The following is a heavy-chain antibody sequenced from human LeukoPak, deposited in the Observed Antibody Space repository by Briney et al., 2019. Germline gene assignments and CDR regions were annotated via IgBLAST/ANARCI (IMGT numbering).Heavy chain of an antibody. CDR3: ATGFLEWQYYFDY. Sequence: GGSLRLSCAASGFTFSDYYMSWIRQAPGKGLEWVSDISSSGSGMYYADSVKGRFTISRDNAKNTLYLQMNSLRAEDTAVYYCATGFLEWQYYFDYWGQGTLVTVSS. D-gene: IGHD3-3*01. CDR1: GFTFSDYY. V-gene: IGHV3-11*01. CDR2: ISSSGSGM. J-gene: IGHJ4*02.